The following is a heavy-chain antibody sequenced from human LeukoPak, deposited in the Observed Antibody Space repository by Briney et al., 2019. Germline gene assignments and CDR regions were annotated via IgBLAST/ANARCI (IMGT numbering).Heavy chain of an antibody. CDR1: GYTFTSYY. D-gene: IGHD1-26*01. CDR3: AREAVGAYGFDY. V-gene: IGHV1-46*01. CDR2: INPSGGST. J-gene: IGHJ4*02. Sequence: GASVKVSCKASGYTFTSYYMHWVRQAPGQGLEWMGIINPSGGSTSCAQKFQGRVTMTRDTSTSTVYMELSSLRSEDTAVYYCAREAVGAYGFDYWGQGTLVTVSS.